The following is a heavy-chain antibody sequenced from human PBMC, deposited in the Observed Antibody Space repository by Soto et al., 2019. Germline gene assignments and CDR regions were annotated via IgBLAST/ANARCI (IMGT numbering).Heavy chain of an antibody. Sequence: EVQLVESGGGSVQVGESRRLSCAGPGFSLRSDTMHWVRQVPGKGLVWVSRIKSDGTKYYADSVRGRFTISRDNAKNTLYLEMNSLGAEDTAVYYCARGRSGKCGYFDYWGQGVVVTVSS. CDR1: GFSLRSDT. V-gene: IGHV3-74*01. J-gene: IGHJ4*02. CDR3: ARGRSGKCGYFDY. CDR2: IKSDGTK. D-gene: IGHD1-26*01.